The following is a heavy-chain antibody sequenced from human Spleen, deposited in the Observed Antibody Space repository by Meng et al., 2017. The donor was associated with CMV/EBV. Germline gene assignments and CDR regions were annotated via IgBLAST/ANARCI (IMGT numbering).Heavy chain of an antibody. CDR1: GGSFSGYY. Sequence: GSLRLSCAVYGGSFSGYYWSWIRQPPGKGLEWIGYIYYSGSTNYNPSLKSRVTISIDTSKNHFSLRLTSVTAADTAVYYCARRLAPPRGPYYFDYWGQGTLVTVSS. V-gene: IGHV4-59*01. CDR2: IYYSGST. D-gene: IGHD6-6*01. CDR3: ARRLAPPRGPYYFDY. J-gene: IGHJ4*02.